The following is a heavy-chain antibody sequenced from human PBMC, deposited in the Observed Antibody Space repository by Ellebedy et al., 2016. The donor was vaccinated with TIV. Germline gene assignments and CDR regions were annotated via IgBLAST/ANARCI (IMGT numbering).Heavy chain of an antibody. D-gene: IGHD2-15*01. J-gene: IGHJ4*02. CDR2: IYSGGST. Sequence: GGSLRLXXAASGFTVSSNYMSWVRQAPGKGLEWVSVIYSGGSTYYADSVKGRFTISRDNSKNTLYLQMNSLRAEDTAVYYCARARWDCSGGSCYSPRFDYWGQGTLVTVSS. CDR3: ARARWDCSGGSCYSPRFDY. V-gene: IGHV3-53*01. CDR1: GFTVSSNY.